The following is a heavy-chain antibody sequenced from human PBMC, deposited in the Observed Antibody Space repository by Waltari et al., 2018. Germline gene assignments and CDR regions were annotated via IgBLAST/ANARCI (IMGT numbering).Heavy chain of an antibody. Sequence: EVQVVESGGGLVQPGGSLRLSCASSGFTFRHYAMRWVRQVPGKGLQWVSGIGDIGRKTNYTESVKGRFTISRDNSKNMVYLQMNSLRDEDTAIYYCAKDKSNSEFYYHGMDVWGRGTTVTVSS. J-gene: IGHJ6*02. CDR2: IGDIGRKT. CDR3: AKDKSNSEFYYHGMDV. CDR1: GFTFRHYA. D-gene: IGHD3-10*01. V-gene: IGHV3-23*04.